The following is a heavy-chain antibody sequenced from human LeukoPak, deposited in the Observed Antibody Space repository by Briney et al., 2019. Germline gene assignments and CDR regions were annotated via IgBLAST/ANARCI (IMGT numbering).Heavy chain of an antibody. CDR2: ISGRGGST. CDR3: AKDPIAVAGPYYFDS. V-gene: IGHV3-23*01. D-gene: IGHD6-19*01. J-gene: IGHJ4*02. Sequence: PGGPLRLSCAASGFTFSSYAMSWPPRAPGKGLEGGSAISGRGGSTYYADSVKGRFTISRDNSKNTLYLQLNSLRAEDTAVYYCAKDPIAVAGPYYFDSWGKGTLVPVSS. CDR1: GFTFSSYA.